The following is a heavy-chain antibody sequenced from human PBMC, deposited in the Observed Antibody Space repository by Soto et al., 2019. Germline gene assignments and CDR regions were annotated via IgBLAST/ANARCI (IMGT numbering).Heavy chain of an antibody. J-gene: IGHJ5*02. V-gene: IGHV4-39*01. Sequence: SETLSLTCTVSGGSISSSSYYWGWIRQPPGKGLEWIGSIYYSGSTYYNPSLKSRVTISVDTSKNQFSLKLSPVIAADTAVHYCARPPFLTGYYRNWFDPWGQGTLVTVSS. D-gene: IGHD3-9*01. CDR2: IYYSGST. CDR1: GGSISSSSYY. CDR3: ARPPFLTGYYRNWFDP.